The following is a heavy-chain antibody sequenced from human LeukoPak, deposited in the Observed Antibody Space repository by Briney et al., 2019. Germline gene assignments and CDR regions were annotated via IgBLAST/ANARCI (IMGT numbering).Heavy chain of an antibody. CDR2: IWYDGSNK. J-gene: IGHJ4*02. CDR3: AKDHGVVVVAAGFDY. Sequence: PGRSLRLSCAASGFTFSSYGMHWVRQAPGKGLEWVAVIWYDGSNKYYADSVKGRFTISRDNSKNTLYLQMNSLSAEDTAVYYCAKDHGVVVVAAGFDYWGQGTLVTVSS. V-gene: IGHV3-33*06. D-gene: IGHD2-15*01. CDR1: GFTFSSYG.